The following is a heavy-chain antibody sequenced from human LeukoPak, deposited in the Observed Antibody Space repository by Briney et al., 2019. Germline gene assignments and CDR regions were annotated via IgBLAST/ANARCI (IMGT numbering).Heavy chain of an antibody. J-gene: IGHJ6*04. CDR3: ASTIVVEPAAIPYYYGMDV. CDR2: IIPIFGTA. Sequence: SVKVSCMASGGTFSSYAISWVRQAPGQWLEWMGGIIPIFGTANYAQKFQGRVTITADKSTSTAYMELSSLRSEDTAVYYCASTIVVEPAAIPYYYGMDVWGKGTTVTVAS. V-gene: IGHV1-69*06. CDR1: GGTFSSYA. D-gene: IGHD2-2*01.